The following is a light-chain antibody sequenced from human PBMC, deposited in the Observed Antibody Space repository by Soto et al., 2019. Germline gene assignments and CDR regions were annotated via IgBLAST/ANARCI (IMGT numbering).Light chain of an antibody. Sequence: QSALTQPPSVSGSPGQSVTISCTGTSSDVGGYNYVSWYQQHPGKAPKLMIYDVSKRPSGVPDRFSGSKSGNTASLTISGLQAEDEADYYCCSYAGSYTLLFGGGTKLTVL. CDR3: CSYAGSYTLL. V-gene: IGLV2-11*01. CDR1: SSDVGGYNY. J-gene: IGLJ2*01. CDR2: DVS.